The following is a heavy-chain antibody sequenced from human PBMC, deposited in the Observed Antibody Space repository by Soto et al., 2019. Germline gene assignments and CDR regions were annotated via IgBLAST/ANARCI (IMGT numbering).Heavy chain of an antibody. CDR2: INYSGST. J-gene: IGHJ5*02. D-gene: IGHD3-9*01. CDR1: GGSFSGYY. CDR3: ARFVLSGYYNDL. Sequence: PSETLSLTCAVNGGSFSGYYWTWIRQPPGKGLEWIGEINYSGSTKYNPSLESRVTISVHASKNQVSLKLSSVTAADTAVYFCARFVLSGYYNDLWGQGAPVTVSS. V-gene: IGHV4-34*01.